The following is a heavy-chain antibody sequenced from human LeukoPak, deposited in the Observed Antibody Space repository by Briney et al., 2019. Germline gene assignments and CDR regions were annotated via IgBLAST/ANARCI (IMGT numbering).Heavy chain of an antibody. Sequence: GGSLRLSCAASGLILTSFAMSWVRQAPGKGLEWVSSISGSGYVTYYAGSVKGRFTLSRDNFENTLYLRMNSLRAEDTAVYYCAINGSSWYDYWGQGTLVTVSS. V-gene: IGHV3-23*01. CDR1: GLILTSFA. J-gene: IGHJ4*02. CDR2: ISGSGYVT. CDR3: AINGSSWYDY. D-gene: IGHD6-13*01.